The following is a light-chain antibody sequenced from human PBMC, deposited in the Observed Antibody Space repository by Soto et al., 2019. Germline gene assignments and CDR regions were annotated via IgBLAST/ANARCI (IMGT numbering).Light chain of an antibody. CDR3: GSWDSSLSAYV. CDR1: SSNIGGNS. Sequence: VLTQPRSGCAGPGQKVTISCSGSSSNIGGNSVSWYQQPPGTAPKLVIYDDNKRPSGIPDRFCGYKSGTSATMGITGSQPGDEADYYCGSWDSSLSAYVFGNG. CDR2: DDN. J-gene: IGLJ1*01. V-gene: IGLV1-51*01.